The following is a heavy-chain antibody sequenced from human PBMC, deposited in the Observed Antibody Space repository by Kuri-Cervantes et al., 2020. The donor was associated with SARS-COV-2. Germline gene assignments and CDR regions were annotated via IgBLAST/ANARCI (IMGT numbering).Heavy chain of an antibody. V-gene: IGHV3-30-3*01. Sequence: GESLKISWAASGFTLSSYAMHWVRQAPGKGPELVAVISYYGSNKYYADSVKGRFTISRDNSKNTLYLQMNSLRAEDTAVYYCARAAWGSAGMHYFYYGMDVWGQGTTVTVSS. J-gene: IGHJ6*02. CDR1: GFTLSSYA. D-gene: IGHD6-19*01. CDR2: ISYYGSNK. CDR3: ARAAWGSAGMHYFYYGMDV.